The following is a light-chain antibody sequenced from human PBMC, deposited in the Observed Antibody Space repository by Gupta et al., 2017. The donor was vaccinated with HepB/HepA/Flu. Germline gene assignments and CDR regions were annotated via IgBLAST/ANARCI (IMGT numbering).Light chain of an antibody. CDR1: SSNVASHNR. CDR2: EVT. CDR3: CSHGGCDLSDWV. J-gene: IGLJ3*02. Sequence: TQPASVSGYPGQSITISCIGTSSNVASHNRVSWYHQHPGKASNLIIYEVTKRPTRGSNRFSGSKSGNTASLTISGLQAEDEANYYCCSHGGCDLSDWVFGGGTKLTVL. V-gene: IGLV2-23*02.